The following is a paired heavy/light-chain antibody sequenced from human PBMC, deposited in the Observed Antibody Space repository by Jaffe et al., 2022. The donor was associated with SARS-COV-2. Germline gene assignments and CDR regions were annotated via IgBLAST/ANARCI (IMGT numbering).Heavy chain of an antibody. D-gene: IGHD1-1*01. CDR2: LHYDGST. J-gene: IGHJ3*02. CDR3: AGFGNDDAFDI. Sequence: QLQLQESGPGLVKPSETLSLTCTVSDDAISRTTYYWGWIRQSPGTGLEWIGNLHYDGSTYYSPSLKSRVTISVDTSKNHFSLKLTSVTAADTATYYCAGFGNDDAFDIWGQGTLVTVSS. CDR1: DDAISRTTYY. V-gene: IGHV4-39*02.
Light chain of an antibody. CDR2: EVN. Sequence: QSALTQPASVSGSPGQSITISCTGTTSDVGSYKLVSWYQIHPGKAPKLIIHEVNKRPSGVSNRFSGSKSGNTASLTISWLQAADEADYYCCSYAGSSTYVFGTGTKVTV. J-gene: IGLJ1*01. V-gene: IGLV2-23*02. CDR3: CSYAGSSTYV. CDR1: TSDVGSYKL.